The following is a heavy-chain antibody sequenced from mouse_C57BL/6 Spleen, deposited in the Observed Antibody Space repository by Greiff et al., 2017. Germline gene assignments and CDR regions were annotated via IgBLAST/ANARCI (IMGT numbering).Heavy chain of an antibody. D-gene: IGHD1-1*01. V-gene: IGHV5-4*03. J-gene: IGHJ3*01. CDR2: ISDGGSYT. CDR3: ARPEYYYGSSSWFAY. CDR1: GFTFSSYA. Sequence: EVMLVESGGGLVKPGGSLKLSCAASGFTFSSYAMSWVRQTPEKRLEWVATISDGGSYTYYPDNVKGRFTISRDNAKNNLYLQMSHLKSEDTAMYYCARPEYYYGSSSWFAYWGQGTLVTVSA.